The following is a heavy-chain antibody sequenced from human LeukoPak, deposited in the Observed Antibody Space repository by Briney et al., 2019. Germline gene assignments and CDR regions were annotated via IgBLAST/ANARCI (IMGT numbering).Heavy chain of an antibody. CDR3: AKEGYCSGGSCYPWFDP. D-gene: IGHD2-15*01. J-gene: IGHJ5*02. Sequence: PGGSLRLSCAASGFTFSSYGMHWVRQAPGKGLEWVAVIWHDGSNKYYADSVKGRFTISRDNSKNTLYLQMNSLRAEDTAVYYCAKEGYCSGGSCYPWFDPWGQGTLVTVSS. V-gene: IGHV3-33*06. CDR2: IWHDGSNK. CDR1: GFTFSSYG.